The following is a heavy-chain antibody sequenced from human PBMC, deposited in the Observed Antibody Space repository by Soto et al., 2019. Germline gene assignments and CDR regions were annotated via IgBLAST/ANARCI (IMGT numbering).Heavy chain of an antibody. J-gene: IGHJ4*02. V-gene: IGHV3-23*01. D-gene: IGHD3-9*01. CDR2: ISGSGGST. CDR3: AKDSLVSGYDILTGSLIDY. Sequence: GGSLRLSCAASGFTFSGYAMSWVRQAPGKGLEWVSAISGSGGSTYYADSVKGRFTISRDKSKNTLYLQMNNLRAEDTAVYYCAKDSLVSGYDILTGSLIDYWGQGTLVTVSS. CDR1: GFTFSGYA.